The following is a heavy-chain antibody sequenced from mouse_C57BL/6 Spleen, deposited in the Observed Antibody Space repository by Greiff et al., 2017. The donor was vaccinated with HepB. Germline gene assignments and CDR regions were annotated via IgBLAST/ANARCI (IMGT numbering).Heavy chain of an antibody. Sequence: EVQVVESGGGLVKPGGSLKLSCAASGFTFSDYGMHWVRQAPEKGLEWVAYISSGSSTIYYADTVKGRFTISRDNAKNTLFLQLTSLRSEDTAMYYGARGRGGQFAYWGQGTLVTVSA. J-gene: IGHJ3*01. CDR1: GFTFSDYG. V-gene: IGHV5-17*01. CDR3: ARGRGGQFAY. CDR2: ISSGSSTI.